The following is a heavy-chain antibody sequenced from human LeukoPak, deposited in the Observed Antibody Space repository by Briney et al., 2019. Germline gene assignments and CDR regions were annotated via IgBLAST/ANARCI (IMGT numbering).Heavy chain of an antibody. D-gene: IGHD3-3*01. CDR1: GYTFTIYD. J-gene: IGHJ6*02. V-gene: IGHV1-8*01. CDR2: MNPNSGGT. CDR3: ARGAIFGVTIRGYGMDV. Sequence: GASVKVSCKASGYTFTIYDINWVRQAPGQGLEWVGWMNPNSGGTVYAQNFQGRVTMTRDTSIGTAYMELNSLRSEDTAVYYCARGAIFGVTIRGYGMDVWGQGTTVTVSS.